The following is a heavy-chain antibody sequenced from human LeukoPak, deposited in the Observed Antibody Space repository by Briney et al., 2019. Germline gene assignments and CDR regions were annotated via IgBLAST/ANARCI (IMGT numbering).Heavy chain of an antibody. D-gene: IGHD5-18*01. V-gene: IGHV3-7*01. Sequence: GGSLRLSCTASGFTFSSYWMSWVRQAPGKGLEWVANIKKDGSEKYYVDSVKGRFTISRDNAKTSLYLQMNSLRAEDTAVYYCARDLSGVTGYTYGRGIDYWGQGTLVTVSS. CDR1: GFTFSSYW. CDR3: ARDLSGVTGYTYGRGIDY. J-gene: IGHJ4*02. CDR2: IKKDGSEK.